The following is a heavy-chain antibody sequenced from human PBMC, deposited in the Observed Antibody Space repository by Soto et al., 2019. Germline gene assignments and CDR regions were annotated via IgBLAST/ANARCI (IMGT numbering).Heavy chain of an antibody. V-gene: IGHV1-3*01. CDR1: GYTFTSYA. D-gene: IGHD6-13*01. J-gene: IGHJ6*02. CDR3: ARDSEYSSSWYSGYYGMDV. CDR2: INAGNGNT. Sequence: QVQLVQSGAEVKKPGASVKISCKASGYTFTSYAMHWVRQAPGQRLEWMGWINAGNGNTKYSQKFQGRVTITRDTSASTAYMELSSLRSEDTAVYYCARDSEYSSSWYSGYYGMDVWGQGTTVTVSS.